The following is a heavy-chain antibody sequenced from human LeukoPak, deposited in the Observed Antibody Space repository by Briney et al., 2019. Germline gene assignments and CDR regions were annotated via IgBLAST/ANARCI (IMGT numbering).Heavy chain of an antibody. J-gene: IGHJ4*02. Sequence: ASAKVSCKPSGYTFTGYYIHWLRQAPGQGLEWMGWTNPNSGGRNYAQKFQDRVTMTRDTSISTVYMELSRLKSDDTAVYYCARGPYDSSGYSDYWGQGTLVTVSS. CDR1: GYTFTGYY. D-gene: IGHD3-22*01. CDR3: ARGPYDSSGYSDY. V-gene: IGHV1-2*02. CDR2: TNPNSGGR.